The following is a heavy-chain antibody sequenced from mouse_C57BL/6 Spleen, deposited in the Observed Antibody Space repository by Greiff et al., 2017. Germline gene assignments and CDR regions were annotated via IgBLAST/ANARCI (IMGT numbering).Heavy chain of an antibody. D-gene: IGHD2-1*01. CDR1: GYTFTSYW. Sequence: QVQLQQPGAELVMPGASVKLSCKASGYTFTSYWMHWVKQRPGQGLEWIGEIDPSDSYTNYNQKFKGKSTLTVDKSSSTAYMQLSSLTSEDSAVYYCARSAPNYSYAMDYWGQGTSGTVSS. V-gene: IGHV1-69*01. J-gene: IGHJ4*01. CDR2: IDPSDSYT. CDR3: ARSAPNYSYAMDY.